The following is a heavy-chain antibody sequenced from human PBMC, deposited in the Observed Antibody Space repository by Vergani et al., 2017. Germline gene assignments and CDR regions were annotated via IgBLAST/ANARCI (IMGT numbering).Heavy chain of an antibody. CDR3: ARDEQSGTTGDFDY. V-gene: IGHV3-30-3*01. J-gene: IGHJ4*02. CDR1: GFTFSSYA. D-gene: IGHD1-1*01. Sequence: VQLVESGGGLVQPGGSLRLSCAASGFTFSSYAMHWVRQAPGKGLEWVAVISYDGSNKYYADSVKGRFTISRDNSKNTLYLQMNSLRAEDTAVYYCARDEQSGTTGDFDYWGQGTLVTVSS. CDR2: ISYDGSNK.